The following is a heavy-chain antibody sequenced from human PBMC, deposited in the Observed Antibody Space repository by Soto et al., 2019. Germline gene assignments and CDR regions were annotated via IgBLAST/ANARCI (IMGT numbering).Heavy chain of an antibody. CDR2: IYYSGST. D-gene: IGHD3-16*01. J-gene: IGHJ6*03. V-gene: IGHV4-59*01. CDR3: ARGDYIWGPLYYYYMDV. CDR1: GGSISRYY. Sequence: PSGTPALTLTVHGGSISRYYWCWIRQPPGKGLEWIGYIYYSGSTNYNPSLKSRVTISVDTSKNQFSLKLSSVTAADTAVYYCARGDYIWGPLYYYYMDVWGKGTTVTVSS.